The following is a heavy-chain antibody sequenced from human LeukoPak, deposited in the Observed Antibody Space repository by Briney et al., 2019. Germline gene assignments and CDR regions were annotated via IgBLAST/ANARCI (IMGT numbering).Heavy chain of an antibody. J-gene: IGHJ4*02. D-gene: IGHD6-13*01. CDR3: ARDPSWAYFDY. V-gene: IGHV4-59*12. CDR1: GGSISTYY. Sequence: SETLSLTCTVSGGSISTYYWSWIRQPPGKGLEWIGSIYYSGSTYYNPSLKSRVTISVDTSKDQFSLKLSSVTAADTAVYCCARDPSWAYFDYWGQGTLVTVSS. CDR2: IYYSGST.